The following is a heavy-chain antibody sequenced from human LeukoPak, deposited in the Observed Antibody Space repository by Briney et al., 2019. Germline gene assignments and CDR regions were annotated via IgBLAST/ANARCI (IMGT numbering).Heavy chain of an antibody. V-gene: IGHV5-51*01. CDR1: GYSFTSYW. Sequence: GESLKISCKGSGYSFTSYWIGLVRHLPGKGLEWMGIIYPGDSANRYSPSFQGQVTISADKSIRTAFLQWSSLKASDTARYYCASLKGYSGYVPLDYWGQGTLITVSS. CDR2: IYPGDSAN. J-gene: IGHJ4*02. CDR3: ASLKGYSGYVPLDY. D-gene: IGHD5-12*01.